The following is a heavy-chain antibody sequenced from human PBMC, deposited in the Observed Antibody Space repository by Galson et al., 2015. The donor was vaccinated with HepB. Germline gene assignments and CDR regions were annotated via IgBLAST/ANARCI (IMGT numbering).Heavy chain of an antibody. D-gene: IGHD3-10*01. CDR1: DFIFSHAW. V-gene: IGHV3-15*01. CDR3: ATEGLWFGKSLSSVGFDV. J-gene: IGHJ3*01. Sequence: SLRLSCAASDFIFSHAWMSWVRQAPGKGLEWVGRIKNKVDGGTTDYAAPVRGRFTISRDDSRNTLYLQMNSLKTEDTAVYYCATEGLWFGKSLSSVGFDVWGQGTMVTVSS. CDR2: IKNKVDGGTT.